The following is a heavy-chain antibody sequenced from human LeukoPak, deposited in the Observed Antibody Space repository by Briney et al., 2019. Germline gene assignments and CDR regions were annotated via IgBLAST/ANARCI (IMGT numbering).Heavy chain of an antibody. CDR1: GFTFSSYA. V-gene: IGHV3-23*01. CDR2: ISGSGGST. J-gene: IGHJ6*02. D-gene: IGHD5-18*01. Sequence: GGSLRLSCAASGFTFSSYAMSWGRQAPGEGLEEGSAISGSGGSTYYADSVKGRFTISRDNSKNTLYLQMTSVRAEDTAVYYCAKVGYSYGRESKYYYYGMDVWGQGTTVTVSS. CDR3: AKVGYSYGRESKYYYYGMDV.